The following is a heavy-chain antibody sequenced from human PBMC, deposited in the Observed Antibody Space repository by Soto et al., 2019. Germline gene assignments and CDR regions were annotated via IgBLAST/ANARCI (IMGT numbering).Heavy chain of an antibody. CDR3: ARDKGVTCLDT. J-gene: IGHJ5*02. CDR2: IWSDGSKE. Sequence: QSVESGGRVVQPGGSLSLSCAASGLPFSASGMHWVRQAPGKGLEWLAMIWSDGSKEYYADSVQGRFTISRDNSQNMVFLQMDSLRAEDTAVYYCARDKGVTCLDTWGQGNMVTVSS. V-gene: IGHV3-33*01. CDR1: GLPFSASG. D-gene: IGHD2-8*01.